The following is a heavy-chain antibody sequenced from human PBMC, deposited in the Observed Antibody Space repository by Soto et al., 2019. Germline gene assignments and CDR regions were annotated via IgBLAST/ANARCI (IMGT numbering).Heavy chain of an antibody. V-gene: IGHV1-46*04. J-gene: IGHJ4*02. CDR1: GYIFINYY. CDR3: ARDLAAADY. Sequence: QVQLVQSGAEVKKPGASVKLSCKTSGYIFINYYIHWVRQAPGQGLEWVALFNPKSGSTNYAQRLQGRGTVTSDTSTGTVDMELSSLIPEDTAVYYCARDLAAADYWGQGTLVTVSS. D-gene: IGHD6-13*01. CDR2: FNPKSGST.